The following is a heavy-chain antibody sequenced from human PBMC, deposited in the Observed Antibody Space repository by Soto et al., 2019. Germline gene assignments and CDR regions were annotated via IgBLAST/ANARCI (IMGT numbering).Heavy chain of an antibody. Sequence: PSETLSLTCAVYGGSFSGYYWSWIRQPPGKGLEWIGEINHSGSTNYNPSLKSRVTISVDTSKNQFSLKLSSVTAADTAVYYCARAHYSSSSYWGQGTLVTVPS. CDR1: GGSFSGYY. V-gene: IGHV4-34*01. J-gene: IGHJ4*02. D-gene: IGHD6-13*01. CDR3: ARAHYSSSSY. CDR2: INHSGST.